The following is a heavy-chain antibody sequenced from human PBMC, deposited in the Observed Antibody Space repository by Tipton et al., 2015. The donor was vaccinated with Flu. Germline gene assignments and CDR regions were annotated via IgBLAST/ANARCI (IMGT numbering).Heavy chain of an antibody. CDR1: GDSISSDFY. Sequence: TLSLTCAVSGDSISSDFYWAWIRQFPGEGLEWIGNIHRTGYTYFNTCLTGRDTISVDTSKNQCSLRLTSVTAADTAVYYCARRDYSNYVSEPKNWFDPWGQGTLVTVSS. CDR2: IHRTGYT. V-gene: IGHV4-38-2*01. D-gene: IGHD4-11*01. J-gene: IGHJ5*02. CDR3: ARRDYSNYVSEPKNWFDP.